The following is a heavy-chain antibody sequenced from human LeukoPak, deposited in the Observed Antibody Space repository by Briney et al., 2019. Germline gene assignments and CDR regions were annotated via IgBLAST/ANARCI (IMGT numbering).Heavy chain of an antibody. Sequence: ASVKVSCKASGYTFTSYGISWVRQAPGQGLEWMGWISAYNGNTNYAQNLQGRVTMTTDTSTSTAYMELRSLRSDDTAVYYCAGALGYCSGGSCTTGWYFQHWGQGTLVTVSS. CDR3: AGALGYCSGGSCTTGWYFQH. V-gene: IGHV1-18*01. CDR1: GYTFTSYG. J-gene: IGHJ1*01. D-gene: IGHD2-15*01. CDR2: ISAYNGNT.